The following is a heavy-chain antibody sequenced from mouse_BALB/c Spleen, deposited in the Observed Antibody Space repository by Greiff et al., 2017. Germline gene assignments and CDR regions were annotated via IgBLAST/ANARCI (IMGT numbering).Heavy chain of an antibody. CDR1: GFTFTDYY. V-gene: IGHV7-3*02. J-gene: IGHJ4*01. Sequence: EVQVVESGGGLVQPGGSLRLSCATSGFTFTDYYMSWVRQPPGKALEWLGFIRNKANGYTTEYSASVKGRFTISRDNSQSILYLQMNTLRAEDSATYYCARDRGYYAMDYWGQGTSVTVSS. CDR3: ARDRGYYAMDY. CDR2: IRNKANGYTT.